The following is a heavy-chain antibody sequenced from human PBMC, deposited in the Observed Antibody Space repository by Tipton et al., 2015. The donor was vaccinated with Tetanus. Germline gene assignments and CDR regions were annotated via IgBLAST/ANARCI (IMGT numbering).Heavy chain of an antibody. CDR1: GGSVNSGSYY. D-gene: IGHD3-22*01. CDR3: ARDGPYYSDIGNDYHFYGMDV. CDR2: IYQSGST. Sequence: LRLSCTVSGGSVNSGSYYWSWIRQPPGKGLEWIGYIYQSGSTSYSPSLESRVTISLETSKNQVSLRLSSVTAADTAVYYCARDGPYYSDIGNDYHFYGMDVWGQGTTVTVSS. J-gene: IGHJ6*02. V-gene: IGHV4-61*01.